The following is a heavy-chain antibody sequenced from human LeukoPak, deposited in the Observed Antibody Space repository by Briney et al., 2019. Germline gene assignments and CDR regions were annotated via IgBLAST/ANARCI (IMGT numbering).Heavy chain of an antibody. CDR2: ISGSGAYT. V-gene: IGHV3-23*01. D-gene: IGHD5-18*01. CDR3: AKAGVQLWSPEGAY. CDR1: GFTFSSYA. Sequence: PGGSLRLSCAASGFTFSSYAMSWVRQAPGKGLEWVSGISGSGAYTYYADSVKGRFTISRDNSKNTLYLQMNSLRAEDTAVFYCAKAGVQLWSPEGAYWGQGTLVTVSS. J-gene: IGHJ4*02.